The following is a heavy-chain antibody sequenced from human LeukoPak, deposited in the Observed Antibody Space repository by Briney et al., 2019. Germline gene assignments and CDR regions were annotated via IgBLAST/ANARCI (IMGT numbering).Heavy chain of an antibody. CDR2: VNHSGST. CDR3: ARGVRYFDWLLED. CDR1: GGSFSGYY. J-gene: IGHJ4*02. V-gene: IGHV4-34*01. D-gene: IGHD3-9*01. Sequence: SETLSLTCAVYGGSFSGYYWSWIRQPPGKGLEWIGEVNHSGSTNYNPSLKSRVTISVDTSKNQFSLRLSSVTAADTAVYYCARGVRYFDWLLEDWGQGTLVTVSS.